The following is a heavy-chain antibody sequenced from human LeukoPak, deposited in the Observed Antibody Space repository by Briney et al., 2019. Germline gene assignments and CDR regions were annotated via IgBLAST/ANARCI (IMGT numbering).Heavy chain of an antibody. D-gene: IGHD2-2*01. CDR1: GYTFTSYY. CDR2: INPNSGGT. J-gene: IGHJ5*02. V-gene: IGHV1-2*02. Sequence: GASVKVSCKASGYTFTSYYMHWVRQAPGQGLEWMGWINPNSGGTNYAQKFQGRVTMTRDTSISTAYMELSRLRSDDTAVYYCARVRDTAAALNWFDPWGQETLVTVSS. CDR3: ARVRDTAAALNWFDP.